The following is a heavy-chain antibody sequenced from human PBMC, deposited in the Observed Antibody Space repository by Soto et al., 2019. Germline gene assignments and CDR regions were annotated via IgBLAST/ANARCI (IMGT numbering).Heavy chain of an antibody. CDR3: ARERGPRYYYDSSGYPTDY. Sequence: GGSLRLSCAASGFTFSSYWMSWVRQAPGKGLEWVANIKQDGSEKYYVDSVKGRFTISRDNAKNSLYLQMNSLRAEDTAVHYCARERGPRYYYDSSGYPTDYWGQGTLVTVSS. D-gene: IGHD3-22*01. CDR2: IKQDGSEK. V-gene: IGHV3-7*01. CDR1: GFTFSSYW. J-gene: IGHJ4*02.